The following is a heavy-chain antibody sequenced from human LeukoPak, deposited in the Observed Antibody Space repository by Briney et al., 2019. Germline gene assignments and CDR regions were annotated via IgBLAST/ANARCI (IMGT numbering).Heavy chain of an antibody. J-gene: IGHJ4*02. D-gene: IGHD3-16*02. V-gene: IGHV4-39*01. CDR3: SRLGGYHDPPDY. CDR1: GGSISSPTYY. CDR2: IHYSGST. Sequence: SETLSLTCTVSGGSISSPTYYWAWIRQPPGQELEWIKTIHYSGSTHDNPSLKSRFNMSVHTSKNHFFLKLSSVTAADTAVYYCSRLGGYHDPPDYWGQGTLVTVSS.